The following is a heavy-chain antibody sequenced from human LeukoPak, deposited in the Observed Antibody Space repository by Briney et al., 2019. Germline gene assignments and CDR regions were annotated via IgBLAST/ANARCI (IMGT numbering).Heavy chain of an antibody. Sequence: GASVKVSRKASGYTFTSYGISWVRQAPGQGLEWMGWISAYNGNTNYAQKLQGRVTMTTDTSTSTAYMELRSLRSDDTAVYYCARPHIGGKRYYYDSSGEYYFDYWGQGTLVTVSS. D-gene: IGHD3-22*01. CDR2: ISAYNGNT. V-gene: IGHV1-18*01. CDR1: GYTFTSYG. J-gene: IGHJ4*02. CDR3: ARPHIGGKRYYYDSSGEYYFDY.